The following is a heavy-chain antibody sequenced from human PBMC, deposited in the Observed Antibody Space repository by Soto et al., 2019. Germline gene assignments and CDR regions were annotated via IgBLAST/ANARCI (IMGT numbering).Heavy chain of an antibody. J-gene: IGHJ2*01. D-gene: IGHD5-18*01. Sequence: PSETLSLTCTVSGGSISSGGYYWSWIRQHPGKGLEWIGYIYYSGSTYYNPSLKSRVTISVDTSKNQFSLKLSSVTAADTAVYYCARDRGYSYGSLGYFDLWGRGTLVTVSS. V-gene: IGHV4-31*03. CDR2: IYYSGST. CDR3: ARDRGYSYGSLGYFDL. CDR1: GGSISSGGYY.